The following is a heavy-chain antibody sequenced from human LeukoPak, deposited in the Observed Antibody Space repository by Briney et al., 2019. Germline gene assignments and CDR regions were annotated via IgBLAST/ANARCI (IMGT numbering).Heavy chain of an antibody. D-gene: IGHD6-13*01. CDR3: ARGYSSSWYLGY. CDR1: GYTFTSYS. CDR2: INAGNGNT. V-gene: IGHV1-3*03. J-gene: IGHJ4*02. Sequence: ASVKVSCKASGYTFTSYSMHWVRQAPGQRLEWMGWINAGNGNTKYSQEFQGRVTITRDTSASTAYMELSSLRSEDMAVYYCARGYSSSWYLGYWGQGTLVTVSS.